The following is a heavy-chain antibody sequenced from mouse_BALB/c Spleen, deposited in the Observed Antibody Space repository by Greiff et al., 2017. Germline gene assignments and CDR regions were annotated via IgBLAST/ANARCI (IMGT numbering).Heavy chain of an antibody. J-gene: IGHJ2*01. V-gene: IGHV5-6-5*01. D-gene: IGHD2-3*01. CDR2: ISSGGST. CDR3: ARGPDGYYFDY. CDR1: GFTFSSYA. Sequence: DVHLVESGGGLVKPGGSLKLSCAASGFTFSSYAMSWVRQTPEKRLEWVASISSGGSTYYPDSVKGRFTISRDNARNILYLQMSSLRSEDTAMYYCARGPDGYYFDYWGQGTTLTVSS.